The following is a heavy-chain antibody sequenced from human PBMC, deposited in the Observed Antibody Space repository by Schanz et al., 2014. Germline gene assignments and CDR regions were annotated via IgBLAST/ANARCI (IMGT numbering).Heavy chain of an antibody. J-gene: IGHJ5*01. CDR2: ISHNGHST. CDR3: PKTPRQFVNYDNCPNCFNS. CDR1: GFTFSIYS. Sequence: EVQLVESGGGLVQPGGSLRLSCSASGFTFSIYSMHWVRQAPGKGLDYLSAISHNGHSTHSADSAKGRFTITIHNSKNTLNLTMSELTTQPTVMYHCPKTPRQFVNYDNCPNCFNSWGQGTLVTVSS. D-gene: IGHD3-16*01. V-gene: IGHV3-64D*06.